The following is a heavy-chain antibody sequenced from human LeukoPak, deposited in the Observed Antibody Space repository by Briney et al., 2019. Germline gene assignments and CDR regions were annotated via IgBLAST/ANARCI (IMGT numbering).Heavy chain of an antibody. CDR3: ARPAAAGQNDAFDI. J-gene: IGHJ3*02. D-gene: IGHD6-13*01. CDR1: GGSFSGYY. Sequence: PSVTLSLTCAVYGGSFSGYYWSWIRQPPGKGLEWIGEINHSGSTNYNPSLKSRVTISGDTSKNQISLKLSSVTAADTAIYYCARPAAAGQNDAFDIWGQGTMVTVSS. CDR2: INHSGST. V-gene: IGHV4-34*01.